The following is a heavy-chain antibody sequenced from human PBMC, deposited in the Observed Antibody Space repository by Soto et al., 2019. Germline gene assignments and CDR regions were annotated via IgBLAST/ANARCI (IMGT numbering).Heavy chain of an antibody. CDR3: ARDTYSWYDFGL. CDR2: IPSRGRP. CDR1: GASVAGGSYY. Sequence: QVQLRESGPGLVKPSQTLSLTCSVSGASVAGGSYYWSWVRQPPGKGLEWIGYIPSRGRPFYNPSLTSRGTTAADTSKNQLSLQLTSVTAADMAVYYCARDTYSWYDFGLWGQGTLVTVSS. D-gene: IGHD5-12*01. V-gene: IGHV4-30-4*01. J-gene: IGHJ5*02.